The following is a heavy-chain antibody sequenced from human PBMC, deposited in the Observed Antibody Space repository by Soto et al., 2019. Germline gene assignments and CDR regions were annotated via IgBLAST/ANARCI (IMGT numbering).Heavy chain of an antibody. Sequence: LRLSCAASGFTFSSYGMSWVRQAPGKGLEWVSGINWNGGSTGYADSVKGRFTISRDNAKNSLYLQMNSLRAEDTALYYCARARYGYSSGYYYYGMDVWGQGTTVTVSS. V-gene: IGHV3-20*04. CDR3: ARARYGYSSGYYYYGMDV. D-gene: IGHD6-19*01. CDR1: GFTFSSYG. CDR2: INWNGGST. J-gene: IGHJ6*02.